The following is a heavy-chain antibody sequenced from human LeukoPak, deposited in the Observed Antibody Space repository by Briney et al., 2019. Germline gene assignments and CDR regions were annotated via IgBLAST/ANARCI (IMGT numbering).Heavy chain of an antibody. CDR2: INHSGST. CDR1: GGSFSGYY. J-gene: IGHJ4*02. D-gene: IGHD3-22*01. V-gene: IGHV4-34*01. CDR3: ARVGPYYYDSSGYLAY. Sequence: SETLSLTCAVYGGSFSGYYWSWIRQPPGKGLEWIGEINHSGSTNYNPSLKSRVTISVDTSKNQFSLKLSSVTAADTAVYYCARVGPYYYDSSGYLAYWGQGTLVTVSS.